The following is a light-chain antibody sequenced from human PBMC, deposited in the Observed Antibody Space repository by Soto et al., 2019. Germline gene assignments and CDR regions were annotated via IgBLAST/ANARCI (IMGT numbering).Light chain of an antibody. J-gene: IGKJ2*01. CDR1: QSVGSK. CDR3: QQYSDWPPEYT. CDR2: GVS. Sequence: EILMTQSPATLSVSPGEGATLSCRASQSVGSKLAWYQQKPGQAPRLLIFGVSTGANGVPARFSGSGSGTDFSLTISSLESEDFAVYYCQQYSDWPPEYTFGQGTKLEIK. V-gene: IGKV3-15*01.